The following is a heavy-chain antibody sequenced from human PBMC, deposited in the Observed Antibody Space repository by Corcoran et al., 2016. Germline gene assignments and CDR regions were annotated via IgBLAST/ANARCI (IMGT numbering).Heavy chain of an antibody. Sequence: QVQPVESGVGVFQPVRSLRLTCAASGFTFSSYGMHWVRQAPGKGLEWVAVISYDGSNKYYADSVKGRFTISRDNSKNTPYLQMNSLRADATAVYYWAKDHSEIRPGIAVAGHFDYWGQGTLV. V-gene: IGHV3-30*18. CDR3: AKDHSEIRPGIAVAGHFDY. CDR2: ISYDGSNK. J-gene: IGHJ4*02. CDR1: GFTFSSYG. D-gene: IGHD6-19*01.